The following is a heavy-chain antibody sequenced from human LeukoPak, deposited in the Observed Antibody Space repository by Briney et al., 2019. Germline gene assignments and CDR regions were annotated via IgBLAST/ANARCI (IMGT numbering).Heavy chain of an antibody. CDR1: GGSISSGGYY. D-gene: IGHD3-10*01. J-gene: IGHJ4*02. V-gene: IGHV4-31*03. CDR3: ARGDVRGVPLGY. CDR2: IYYSGST. Sequence: PSETLSLTCTVSGGSISSGGYYWSWIRQHPGKGLEWIGYIYYSGSTYYNPSLKSRVTISVDTSKNQFSLKLSSVTAADTAVYYCARGDVRGVPLGYWGQGTLVTVSS.